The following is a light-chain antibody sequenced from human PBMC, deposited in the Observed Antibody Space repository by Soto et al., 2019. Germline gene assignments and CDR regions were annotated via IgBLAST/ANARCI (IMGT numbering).Light chain of an antibody. Sequence: EIVLTQSPGTLSLSPGERATLSCRASQSVSSSYLARYQQKPGQAPRPLIYGASSMAIGIPDRFSGSGSGTDFTLTISTLEPEDFEVYYGQQYGSSPWTFGQGTKVEIK. V-gene: IGKV3-20*01. CDR2: GAS. CDR1: QSVSSSY. J-gene: IGKJ1*01. CDR3: QQYGSSPWT.